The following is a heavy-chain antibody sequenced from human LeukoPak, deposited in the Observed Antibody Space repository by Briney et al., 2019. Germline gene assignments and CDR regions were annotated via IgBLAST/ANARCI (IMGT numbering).Heavy chain of an antibody. Sequence: PGRSLRLSCAASGFTFSSYGMHWVRQAPGKGLEWVAVIWYDGSNKYYADSVKGRFTISRDNSKNTLYLQMNSLRAEDTAVYYCAKPLVLMVYAIPIFDYWGQGTLVTVSS. CDR3: AKPLVLMVYAIPIFDY. CDR2: IWYDGSNK. CDR1: GFTFSSYG. V-gene: IGHV3-33*06. J-gene: IGHJ4*02. D-gene: IGHD2-8*01.